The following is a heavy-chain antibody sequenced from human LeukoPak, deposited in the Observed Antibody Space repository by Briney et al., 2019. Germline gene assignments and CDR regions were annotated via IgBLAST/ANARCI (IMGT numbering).Heavy chain of an antibody. CDR3: AKDFRYSSSWYSSPYFDY. CDR1: GFTFYDYA. CDR2: ISWNSGSI. D-gene: IGHD6-13*01. J-gene: IGHJ4*02. V-gene: IGHV3-9*01. Sequence: GRSLRLSCAASGFTFYDYAMHWVRQAPGKGLEWVSGISWNSGSIVYADSVKGRFTISRDNAKNSLYLQMNSLRAEDTALYYCAKDFRYSSSWYSSPYFDYWGQGTLVTVSS.